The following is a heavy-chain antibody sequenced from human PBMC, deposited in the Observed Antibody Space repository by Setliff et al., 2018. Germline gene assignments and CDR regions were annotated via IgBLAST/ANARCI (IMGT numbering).Heavy chain of an antibody. CDR1: GFTFSTYW. CDR3: TREASVDFWSGYPYYYYMDV. Sequence: GGSLRLSCAASGFTFSTYWMTWVRQAPGKGLEWVASIKHDGTDQKYVDSVRGRFTISRDNGKNSLHLQMNSLKTEDTAVYYCTREASVDFWSGYPYYYYMDVWGKGTTVTVSS. D-gene: IGHD3-3*01. J-gene: IGHJ6*03. CDR2: IKHDGTDQ. V-gene: IGHV3-7*03.